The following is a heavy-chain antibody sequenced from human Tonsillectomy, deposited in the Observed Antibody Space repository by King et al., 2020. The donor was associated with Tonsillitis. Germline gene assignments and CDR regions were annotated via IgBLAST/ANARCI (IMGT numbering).Heavy chain of an antibody. CDR2: ISGSGGST. J-gene: IGHJ6*02. CDR1: GFTFSSYA. D-gene: IGHD1-26*01. Sequence: QLVQSGGGLVQPGGSPRLSCAASGFTFSSYAMSWVRQAPGKGLEWVSAISGSGGSTYYADSVKGRFTISRDNSKNTLYLQMNSLRAEDTAVYYCAKEIVGATTWYYGMDVWGQGTTVTVSS. V-gene: IGHV3-23*04. CDR3: AKEIVGATTWYYGMDV.